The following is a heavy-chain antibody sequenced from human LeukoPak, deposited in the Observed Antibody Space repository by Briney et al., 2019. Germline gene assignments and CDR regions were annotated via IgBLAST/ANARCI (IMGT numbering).Heavy chain of an antibody. CDR3: ARCSTGTYYYYYYMDV. J-gene: IGHJ6*03. CDR2: IYTSGST. CDR1: GDSVSRSDSY. Sequence: SETLSLTCSVSGDSVSRSDSYWDWIRQPAGKGLEWIGRIYTSGSTNYNPSLKSRVTMSVDTSKNQFSLKLSSVTAADTAVYYCARCSTGTYYYYYYMDVWGKGTTVTVSS. V-gene: IGHV4-61*02. D-gene: IGHD1-1*01.